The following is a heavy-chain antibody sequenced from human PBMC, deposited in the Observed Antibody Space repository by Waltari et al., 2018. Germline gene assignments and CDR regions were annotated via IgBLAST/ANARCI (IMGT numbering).Heavy chain of an antibody. D-gene: IGHD6-19*01. CDR3: ASRGELVAGWYH. J-gene: IGHJ5*02. CDR1: GFTFSSSS. V-gene: IGHV3-48*02. CDR2: VDSSGTTI. Sequence: EVQLVESGGGLVQPGGSLRLSCAASGFTFSSSSMNWVRQAPGRGLVWVSDVDSSGTTIDCADSVKGRFTISRDKAKNALYLQMDSLRDEDTSVYYCASRGELVAGWYHWGQGALVTVSS.